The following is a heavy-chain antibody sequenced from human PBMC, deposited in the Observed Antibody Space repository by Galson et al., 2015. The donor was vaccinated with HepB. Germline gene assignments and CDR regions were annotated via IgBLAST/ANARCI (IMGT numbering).Heavy chain of an antibody. CDR1: GYTFTGYH. CDR3: AREYSYGYYFDY. CDR2: INPNSGGT. D-gene: IGHD5-18*01. Sequence: SVKVSCKASGYTFTGYHMHWVRQAPGQGLEWMGWINPNSGGTNYAQKFQGWVTMTRDTSISTAYMELSRLRSDDTAVYYCAREYSYGYYFDYWGQGTLVTVSS. J-gene: IGHJ4*02. V-gene: IGHV1-2*04.